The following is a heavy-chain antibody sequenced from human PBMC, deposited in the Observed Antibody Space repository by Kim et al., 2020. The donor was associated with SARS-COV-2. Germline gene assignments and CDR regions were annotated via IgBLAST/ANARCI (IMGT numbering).Heavy chain of an antibody. V-gene: IGHV1-3*01. CDR3: ARVGGTDYYYGMDV. Sequence: SQKFQGRVTITRDKSASTAYMELSSLRSEDTAVYYCARVGGTDYYYGMDVWGQGTTVTVSS. D-gene: IGHD3-3*01. J-gene: IGHJ6*02.